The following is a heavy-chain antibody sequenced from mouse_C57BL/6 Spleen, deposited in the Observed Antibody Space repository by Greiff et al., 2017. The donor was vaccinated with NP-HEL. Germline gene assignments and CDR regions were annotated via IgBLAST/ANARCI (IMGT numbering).Heavy chain of an antibody. Sequence: QVQLKESGAELARPGASVKLSCKASGYTFTSYGISWVKQRTGQGLEWIGEIYPRSGNPYYNEKFKGKATLTADKSSSTAYMELRSLTSEDAAVYFCARGDNSNYYFDYWGQGTTLTVSS. V-gene: IGHV1-81*01. CDR3: ARGDNSNYYFDY. D-gene: IGHD2-5*01. J-gene: IGHJ2*01. CDR2: IYPRSGNP. CDR1: GYTFTSYG.